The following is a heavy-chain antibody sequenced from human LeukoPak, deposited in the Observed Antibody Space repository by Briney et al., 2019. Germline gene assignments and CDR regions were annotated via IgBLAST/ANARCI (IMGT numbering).Heavy chain of an antibody. CDR2: MNPNSGNT. V-gene: IGHV1-8*01. CDR1: GYTFTSYD. J-gene: IGHJ4*02. Sequence: ASVKVSCKASGYTFTSYDINWVRQATGQGLEWMGWMNPNSGNTGYAQKFQGRVTMTRNTSISTAYMELSSLRSEDTAVYHCARGHTVAGYFDYWGQGTLVTVSS. CDR3: ARGHTVAGYFDY. D-gene: IGHD6-19*01.